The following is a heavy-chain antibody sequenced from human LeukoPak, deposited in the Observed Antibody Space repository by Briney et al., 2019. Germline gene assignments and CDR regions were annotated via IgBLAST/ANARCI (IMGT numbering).Heavy chain of an antibody. J-gene: IGHJ4*02. CDR3: ARGGYSGYEVFDY. V-gene: IGHV4-30-4*01. CDR2: IYYSGST. D-gene: IGHD5-12*01. Sequence: SETLSLTCTVSGGSISSGDYYWSWIRQPPGKGLEWLGYIYYSGSTYYNPSLKSRVTISVDTSKNQFSLKLSSVTAADTAVYYCARGGYSGYEVFDYWGQGTLVTVSS. CDR1: GGSISSGDYY.